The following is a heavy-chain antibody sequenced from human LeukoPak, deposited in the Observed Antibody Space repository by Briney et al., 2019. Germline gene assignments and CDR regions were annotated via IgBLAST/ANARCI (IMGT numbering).Heavy chain of an antibody. CDR3: AKVSRGYSGYGAFDY. V-gene: IGHV3-33*06. CDR1: GFTFSSYG. J-gene: IGHJ4*02. CDR2: IWYDGSNK. D-gene: IGHD5-12*01. Sequence: PGRSLRLSCAASGFTFSSYGMHWVRQAPGKGLEWVAVIWYDGSNKYYAGSVKGRFTISRDNSKNTLYLQMNSLRAEDTAVYYCAKVSRGYSGYGAFDYWGQGTLVTVSS.